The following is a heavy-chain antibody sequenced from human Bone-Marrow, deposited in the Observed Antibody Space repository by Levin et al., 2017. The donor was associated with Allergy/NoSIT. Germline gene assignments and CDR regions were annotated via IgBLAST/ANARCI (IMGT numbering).Heavy chain of an antibody. D-gene: IGHD5-12*01. V-gene: IGHV3-21*06. J-gene: IGHJ5*02. CDR3: ARDQDSGFLSGLGWFDP. CDR2: ISGSSSYI. CDR1: GFSLSSYT. Sequence: NAGGSLRLSCRAPGFSLSSYTMNWVRQAPGKGLEWVSSISGSSSYIFYAESVKGRFTVSRDNAKNVVYLQMDSLRVEDTAVYFCARDQDSGFLSGLGWFDPWGQGDLVTVSS.